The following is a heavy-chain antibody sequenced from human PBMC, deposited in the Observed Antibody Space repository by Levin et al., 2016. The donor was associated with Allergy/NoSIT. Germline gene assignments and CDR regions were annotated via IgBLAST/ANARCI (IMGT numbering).Heavy chain of an antibody. V-gene: IGHV3-53*01. CDR2: INNAGST. J-gene: IGHJ4*02. CDR3: GRDGPERPSEH. D-gene: IGHD1-1*01. Sequence: VRQMPGKGLEWVSGINNAGSTYHADSVKGRFTISRDNSKNTLYLQMNSLRAEDTAMYYCGRDGPERPSEHWGQGTLVTVSS.